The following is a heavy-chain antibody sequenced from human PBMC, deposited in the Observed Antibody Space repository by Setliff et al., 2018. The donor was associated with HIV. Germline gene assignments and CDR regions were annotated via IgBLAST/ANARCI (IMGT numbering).Heavy chain of an antibody. V-gene: IGHV3-30*02. CDR1: GFRFETFG. D-gene: IGHD5-12*01. CDR2: IRHNGNTA. J-gene: IGHJ6*03. CDR3: ARGRRPVDVVSTIIRYYYYMGV. Sequence: AGGSLRLSCAAPGFRFETFGMYWVRQAPGKGLEWVAFIRHNGNTAYYGDSVKGRFIMSRDNSENTVSLEMNNLRLEDAGVYYCARGRRPVDVVSTIIRYYYYMGVCGKGTTVTVSS.